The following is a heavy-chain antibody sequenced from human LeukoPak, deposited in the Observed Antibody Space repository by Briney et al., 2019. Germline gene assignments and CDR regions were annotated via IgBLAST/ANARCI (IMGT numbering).Heavy chain of an antibody. D-gene: IGHD2-2*01. J-gene: IGHJ5*02. Sequence: SETLSLTCTVSGGSISSHYWSWIRQPPGKGLEWIGYIYYSGSTYYNPSLKSRVTISVDTSKNQFSLRLSSVTAADTAVYYCARYQGDLIGNWFDPWGQGTLVTVSS. CDR1: GGSISSHY. CDR2: IYYSGST. CDR3: ARYQGDLIGNWFDP. V-gene: IGHV4-59*11.